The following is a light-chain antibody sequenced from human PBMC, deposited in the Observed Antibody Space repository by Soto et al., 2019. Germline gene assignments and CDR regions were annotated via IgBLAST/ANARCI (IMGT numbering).Light chain of an antibody. CDR1: QSVSSSC. Sequence: EIVLTQSPGTLSLSPGERATLSCRASQSVSSSCLAWYQQKPGQAPTLLIYGASSRATGIPDRFSGSGSGTDFTLTISRLEPEDFAVYYCQQYGSSPLTFGGGTKVEIK. CDR3: QQYGSSPLT. CDR2: GAS. J-gene: IGKJ4*01. V-gene: IGKV3-20*01.